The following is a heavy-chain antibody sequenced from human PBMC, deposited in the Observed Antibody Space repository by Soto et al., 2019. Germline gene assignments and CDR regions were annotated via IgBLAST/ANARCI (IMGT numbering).Heavy chain of an antibody. V-gene: IGHV4-4*07. CDR2: IYTSGST. J-gene: IGHJ5*02. Sequence: SETLSLTCTVSGGSISSYYWSWIRQPAGKGLEWIGRIYTSGSTNYNPSLKSRVTMSVDTSKNQFSLKLSSVTAADTAVYYCARDFNNLRVGIQNWFDTWGQGTLVTVSS. CDR3: ARDFNNLRVGIQNWFDT. CDR1: GGSISSYY. D-gene: IGHD5-18*01.